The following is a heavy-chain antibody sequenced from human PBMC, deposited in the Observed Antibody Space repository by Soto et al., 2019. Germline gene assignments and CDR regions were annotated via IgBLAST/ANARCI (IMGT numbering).Heavy chain of an antibody. CDR2: IYHSGST. Sequence: QVQLQESGPGLVKPSGSLSLTCAVSGGSISSSNWWSWVRQPPGKGLEWIGEIYHSGSTNYNPSLKSRVTISVDKSKNQFSLKLSSVTAADTAVYYCARIWDYDSFGDAFDIWGQGTMVTVSS. D-gene: IGHD3-22*01. V-gene: IGHV4-4*02. CDR3: ARIWDYDSFGDAFDI. CDR1: GGSISSSNW. J-gene: IGHJ3*02.